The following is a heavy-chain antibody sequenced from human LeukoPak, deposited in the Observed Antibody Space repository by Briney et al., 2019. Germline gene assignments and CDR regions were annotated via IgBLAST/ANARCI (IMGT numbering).Heavy chain of an antibody. Sequence: GSLRLSCAASGFTFSSYAMSWVRQAPGKGLEWASAISGSGGSTYYADSVKGRFTISRDNSKNTLYLRMNSLRAEDTAVYYCAKNGYTSCYNNWGQGTLVTVSS. V-gene: IGHV3-23*01. D-gene: IGHD2-2*02. J-gene: IGHJ4*02. CDR1: GFTFSSYA. CDR2: ISGSGGST. CDR3: AKNGYTSCYNN.